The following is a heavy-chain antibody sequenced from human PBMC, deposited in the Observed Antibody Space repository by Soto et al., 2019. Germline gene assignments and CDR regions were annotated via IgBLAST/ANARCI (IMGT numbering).Heavy chain of an antibody. V-gene: IGHV4-4*02. Sequence: SETLSLTCAVSGDSISSDKWWSWVHQPPGKGLEWIGEVYHSGNTNYNPSLKSRVIISVDKPKNQFSLKLSSVTDADTAMYYCARGERQQQRDYWGQGTLVTVSS. D-gene: IGHD6-13*01. CDR1: GDSISSDKW. CDR2: VYHSGNT. CDR3: ARGERQQQRDY. J-gene: IGHJ4*02.